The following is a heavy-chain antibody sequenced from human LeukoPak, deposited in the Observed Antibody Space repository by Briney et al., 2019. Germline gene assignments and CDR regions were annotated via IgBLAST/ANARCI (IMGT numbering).Heavy chain of an antibody. CDR1: GYTFTSYY. V-gene: IGHV1-2*02. CDR3: ARVKSMTTVTTLGY. Sequence: ASVKVSCKASGYTFTSYYMHWVRQAPGQGLEWMGWINPNSGGTNYAQKFQGRVTMTRDTSISTAYMELSRLRSDDTAVYYCARVKSMTTVTTLGYWGQGTLVTVSS. J-gene: IGHJ4*02. D-gene: IGHD4-11*01. CDR2: INPNSGGT.